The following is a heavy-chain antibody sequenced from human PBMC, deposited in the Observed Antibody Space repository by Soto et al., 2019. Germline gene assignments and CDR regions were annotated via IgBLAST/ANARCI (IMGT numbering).Heavy chain of an antibody. CDR1: GGSISSSNW. V-gene: IGHV4-4*02. J-gene: IGHJ6*02. D-gene: IGHD3-9*01. CDR2: IYHSGST. Sequence: SETLSLTCAVSGGSISSSNWWSWVRQPPGKGLEWIGEIYHSGSTNYNPSLKSRVTISVDKSKNQFSLKLSSVTAADTAVYYCARGYRFYDILTGYYQYYYYGMDVWGQGTTVTVSS. CDR3: ARGYRFYDILTGYYQYYYYGMDV.